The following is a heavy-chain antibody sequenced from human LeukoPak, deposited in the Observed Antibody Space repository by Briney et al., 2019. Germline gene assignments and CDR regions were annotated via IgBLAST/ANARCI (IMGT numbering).Heavy chain of an antibody. J-gene: IGHJ4*02. V-gene: IGHV3-21*01. CDR2: ISSSSSYR. CDR3: ASGITMVRGPTHFDY. CDR1: GFTLSIYW. Sequence: GGSLRLSCAASGFTLSIYWMSWVRQAPGKGLEWVSSISSSSSYRYYADSMKGRFTISRDNAKNSLYLQMNSLRAEDTAVYYCASGITMVRGPTHFDYWGQGTLVTVSS. D-gene: IGHD3-10*01.